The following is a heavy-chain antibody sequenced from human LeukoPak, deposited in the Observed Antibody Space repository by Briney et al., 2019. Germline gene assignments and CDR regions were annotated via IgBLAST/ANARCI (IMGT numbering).Heavy chain of an antibody. D-gene: IGHD3-22*01. CDR2: IIPIFGTA. CDR3: ARASTQYYYDSSVNWFDP. CDR1: GGTFSSYA. V-gene: IGHV1-69*13. J-gene: IGHJ5*02. Sequence: SVKVSCKASGGTFSSYAISWVRQAPGQGLEWMGGIIPIFGTADYAQKFQGRVTITADESTSTAYMELSSLRSEDTAVYYCARASTQYYYDSSVNWFDPWGQGTLVTVSS.